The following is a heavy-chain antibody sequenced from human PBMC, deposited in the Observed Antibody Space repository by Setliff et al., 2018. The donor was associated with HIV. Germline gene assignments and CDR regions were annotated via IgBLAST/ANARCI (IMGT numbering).Heavy chain of an antibody. D-gene: IGHD3-22*01. V-gene: IGHV1-2*04. J-gene: IGHJ4*02. CDR2: INPKSDGT. Sequence: ASVKVSCKASGYSFTDYYIHWVRQAPGQGLEWMGWINPKSDGTNYAQKFQGWITMTRDTSISTAYMELSRLRSGDTAVYYCARGMDYYDTSGYYQYYFGYWGQGTLVTVSA. CDR1: GYSFTDYY. CDR3: ARGMDYYDTSGYYQYYFGY.